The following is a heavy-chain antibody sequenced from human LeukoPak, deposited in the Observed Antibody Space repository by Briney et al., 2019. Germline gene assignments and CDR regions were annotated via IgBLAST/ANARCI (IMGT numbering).Heavy chain of an antibody. D-gene: IGHD5-18*01. CDR3: ASVEGDTAMVSGEVGYFDY. CDR2: IIPIFGTA. V-gene: IGHV1-69*13. Sequence: ASVKVSCKASGGTFSSYAISWVRQAPGQGLEWMGGIIPIFGTANYAQKFQGRVTITADESTSTAYMELSSLRSEDTAVYYCASVEGDTAMVSGEVGYFDYWGQGTLVTVSS. CDR1: GGTFSSYA. J-gene: IGHJ4*02.